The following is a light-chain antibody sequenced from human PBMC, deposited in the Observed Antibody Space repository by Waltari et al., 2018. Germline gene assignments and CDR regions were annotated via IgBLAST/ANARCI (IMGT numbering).Light chain of an antibody. CDR3: CSYAGSYTFYV. V-gene: IGLV2-11*01. CDR1: SSAVGGYNY. Sequence: QSALTQPRSVSGSPGQSVTISCTGTSSAVGGYNYVPWYQQHPGKAPKRMIYDVRKRPSGVPDRFSGSKSGNTASLTISGLQAEDEADYYCCSYAGSYTFYVFGTGTKVTVL. J-gene: IGLJ1*01. CDR2: DVR.